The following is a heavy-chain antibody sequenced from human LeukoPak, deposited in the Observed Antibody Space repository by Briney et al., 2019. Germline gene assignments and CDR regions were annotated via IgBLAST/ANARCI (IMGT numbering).Heavy chain of an antibody. J-gene: IGHJ4*02. CDR1: GFTFSTYW. CDR3: ARDSGAAADPFDY. CDR2: INGGGSST. D-gene: IGHD6-25*01. V-gene: IGHV3-74*01. Sequence: PGGSLRLSCAASGFTFSTYWMHWVRQVPGKGLVWVSRINGGGSSTSYADSVKGRFTISRGNAKNTLYLQMNSLRAEDTAVYYCARDSGAAADPFDYWGQGTLVTVSS.